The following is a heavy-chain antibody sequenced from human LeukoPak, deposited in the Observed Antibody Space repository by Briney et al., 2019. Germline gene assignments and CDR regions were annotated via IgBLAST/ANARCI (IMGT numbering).Heavy chain of an antibody. V-gene: IGHV1-18*01. Sequence: ASVKVSCKASGYTFTTYDFTWVRQAPGQGPEWMGWISGSNGNRNYAQKLQGRVTMTTDTSTSTAYMELRSLRSDDTAVYYCARSSGWYAPAIDYWGQGTLVTVSS. CDR2: ISGSNGNR. D-gene: IGHD6-19*01. CDR3: ARSSGWYAPAIDY. CDR1: GYTFTTYD. J-gene: IGHJ4*02.